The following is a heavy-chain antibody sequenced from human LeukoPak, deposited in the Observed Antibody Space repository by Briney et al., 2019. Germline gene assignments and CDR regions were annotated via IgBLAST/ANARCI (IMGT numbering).Heavy chain of an antibody. V-gene: IGHV3-30*02. Sequence: PGGSLRLSCAASGFTFSSYGMHWVRQAPGKGLEWVAFIRYDGSNKYYADSVKGRFTISRDNSKNTLYLQMNSLRAEDTAVYYCAIAGVMTSGHYYYYYMDVWGKGTTVTISS. J-gene: IGHJ6*03. CDR2: IRYDGSNK. CDR3: AIAGVMTSGHYYYYYMDV. CDR1: GFTFSSYG. D-gene: IGHD3-16*01.